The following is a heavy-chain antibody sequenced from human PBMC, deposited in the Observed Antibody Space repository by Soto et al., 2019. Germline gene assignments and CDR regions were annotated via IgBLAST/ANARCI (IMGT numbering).Heavy chain of an antibody. J-gene: IGHJ2*01. CDR2: INSDGSTT. CDR1: GFTFSNYW. D-gene: IGHD4-17*01. V-gene: IGHV3-74*01. Sequence: EVQLVESGGGLVQPGGSLRLSCAASGFTFSNYWMHWVRQAPGKGLVWVSRINSDGSTTSYADSVKGRFTISRDNAKNTLYLQMNSLTAEDTAVYYCARASTVINPHWYSDLWGRGTLVTVSS. CDR3: ARASTVINPHWYSDL.